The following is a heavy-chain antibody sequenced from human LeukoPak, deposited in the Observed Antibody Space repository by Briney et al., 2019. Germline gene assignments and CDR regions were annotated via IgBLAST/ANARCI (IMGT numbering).Heavy chain of an antibody. D-gene: IGHD1-26*01. CDR3: AKDLYALIVGAPH. V-gene: IGHV3-23*01. CDR1: GFTFSSYG. J-gene: IGHJ4*02. CDR2: ISGSGGST. Sequence: GGSLRLSCAASGFTFSSYGMSWVRQAPGKGLEWVSAISGSGGSTYYADSVKGRFTISRDNSKNTLYLQMNSLRAEDTAVYYCAKDLYALIVGAPHWGQGTLVTVSS.